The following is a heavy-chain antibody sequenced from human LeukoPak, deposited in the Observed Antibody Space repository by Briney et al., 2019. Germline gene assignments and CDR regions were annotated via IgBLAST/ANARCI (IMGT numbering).Heavy chain of an antibody. Sequence: PSETLSLTCTVSGGSISSYYWSWIRQPAGKGLEWIGRIYTSGSTNYNPSLKSRVTMSVDTSKNQFSLKLTSVTAADTAVYYCARSSVYRSSWLIDCWGQGTLVTVSS. D-gene: IGHD6-13*01. J-gene: IGHJ4*02. CDR1: GGSISSYY. CDR2: IYTSGST. V-gene: IGHV4-4*07. CDR3: ARSSVYRSSWLIDC.